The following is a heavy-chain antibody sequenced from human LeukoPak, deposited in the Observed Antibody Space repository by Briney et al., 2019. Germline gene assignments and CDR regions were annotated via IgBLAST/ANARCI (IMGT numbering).Heavy chain of an antibody. CDR2: ISAYNGNT. J-gene: IGHJ4*02. V-gene: IGHV1-18*04. CDR3: ARDSTRYCSGGSCSNFDY. CDR1: GYTFTSYY. D-gene: IGHD2-15*01. Sequence: GASVKVSCKASGYTFTSYYMHWVRQAPGQGLEWMGWISAYNGNTNYAQKLQGRVTMTTDTSTSTAYMELRSLRSDDTAVYYCARDSTRYCSGGSCSNFDYWGQGTLVTVSS.